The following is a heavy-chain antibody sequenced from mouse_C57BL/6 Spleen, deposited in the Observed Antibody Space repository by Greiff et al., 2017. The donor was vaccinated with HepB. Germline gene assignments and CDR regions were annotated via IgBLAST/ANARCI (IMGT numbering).Heavy chain of an antibody. CDR1: GFTFSDYG. CDR3: ARMLGKPFYYAMDY. Sequence: EVQLVESGGGLVKPGGSLKLSCAASGFTFSDYGMHWVRQAPEKGLEWVAYISSGSSTIYYADTVKGRFTISRDNAKNTLFLQMTSLRSEDTAMYYCARMLGKPFYYAMDYWGQGTSVTVSS. CDR2: ISSGSSTI. D-gene: IGHD2-1*01. V-gene: IGHV5-17*01. J-gene: IGHJ4*01.